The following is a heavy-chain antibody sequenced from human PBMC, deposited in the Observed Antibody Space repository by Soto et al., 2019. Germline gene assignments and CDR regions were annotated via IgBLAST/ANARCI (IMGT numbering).Heavy chain of an antibody. CDR3: ARGALGYCSGGSCYLSWFDP. CDR1: GGTFSSYA. Sequence: QVQLVQSGAEVKKPGSSVKVSCKASGGTFSSYAISWVRQAPGQGLEWMGGIIPIFGTANYAQKFQGRVTIPADKSTSTADMELSSLRSEDTAVYYCARGALGYCSGGSCYLSWFDPWGQGTLVTVSS. V-gene: IGHV1-69*06. D-gene: IGHD2-15*01. J-gene: IGHJ5*02. CDR2: IIPIFGTA.